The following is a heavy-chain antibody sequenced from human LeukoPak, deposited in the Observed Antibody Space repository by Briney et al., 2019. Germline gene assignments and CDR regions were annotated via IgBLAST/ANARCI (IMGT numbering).Heavy chain of an antibody. CDR3: ARTRYDFWSGYSYYGMDV. V-gene: IGHV3-74*01. CDR2: IASDGSST. CDR1: GFTFSSYW. Sequence: GGSLRLSCAASGFTFSSYWMNWVRQAPGKGLVWVSRIASDGSSTTYADSVKGRFSISRDNAKNTLYLQMNSLRVEDTAVYYCARTRYDFWSGYSYYGMDVWGQGTTVTVSS. D-gene: IGHD3-3*01. J-gene: IGHJ6*02.